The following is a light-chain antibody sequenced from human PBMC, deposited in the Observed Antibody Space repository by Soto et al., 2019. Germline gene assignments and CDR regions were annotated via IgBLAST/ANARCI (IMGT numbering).Light chain of an antibody. J-gene: IGKJ1*01. Sequence: DIQMTQSPSTLSASLGDRVTITCRASQSISSWLAWYQQKPGKAPKLLIYDASSMESGVPSRFSGSGSGTEFTLTISSLQSDDFAVYYCQQYNSSPWTFGQGTKVEIK. CDR2: DAS. V-gene: IGKV1-5*01. CDR1: QSISSW. CDR3: QQYNSSPWT.